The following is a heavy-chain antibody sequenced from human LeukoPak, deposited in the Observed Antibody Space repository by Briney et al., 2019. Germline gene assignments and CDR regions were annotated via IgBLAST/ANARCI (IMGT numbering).Heavy chain of an antibody. CDR1: GFTFSSYW. D-gene: IGHD1-26*01. Sequence: GGSLRLSCAASGFTFSSYWMSWVRQAPGKGLEWVANIKQDGSEKYYVDSVKGRFTISRDNAKNSLHLQMNSLRAEDTAVYYCARGKIVGATYFDYWGQGTLVTVSS. J-gene: IGHJ4*02. V-gene: IGHV3-7*01. CDR2: IKQDGSEK. CDR3: ARGKIVGATYFDY.